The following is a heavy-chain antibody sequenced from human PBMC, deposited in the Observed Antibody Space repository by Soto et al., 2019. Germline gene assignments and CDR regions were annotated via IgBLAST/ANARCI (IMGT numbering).Heavy chain of an antibody. J-gene: IGHJ3*02. V-gene: IGHV1-8*01. D-gene: IGHD2-15*01. CDR3: ARYPYTSYCSDGSCAYDAFDI. CDR2: MNPNSGNT. Sequence: QVQMVQSGAEVKKPGASVKVSCRASGYSFTSYDVNWVRQATGQGLEWMGWMNPNSGNTAFAQKFHGRVTMTRDNLISTAYMELSGLTSEDTAVYYCARYPYTSYCSDGSCAYDAFDIWGQGTVVTVSS. CDR1: GYSFTSYD.